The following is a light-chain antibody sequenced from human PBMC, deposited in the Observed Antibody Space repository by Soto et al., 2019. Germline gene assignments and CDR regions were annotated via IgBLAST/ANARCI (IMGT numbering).Light chain of an antibody. Sequence: EVVLTQSPGTLTLSPGESATLSCRASQSLSNVYLDWYHQKPGRAPRLLIYGTSNRATGIPDRVSGSGSGTGFSLFISRLEPEDFAVYYCQQSGRSPWTFGQRNTVEIE. V-gene: IGKV3-20*01. CDR1: QSLSNVY. CDR3: QQSGRSPWT. CDR2: GTS. J-gene: IGKJ1*01.